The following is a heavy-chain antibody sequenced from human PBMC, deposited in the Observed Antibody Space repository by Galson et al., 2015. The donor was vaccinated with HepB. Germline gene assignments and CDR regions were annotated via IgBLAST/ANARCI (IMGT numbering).Heavy chain of an antibody. CDR3: VRNRGKRHLVQNYYLDY. CDR2: INTDGDT. CDR1: GFGFNNAW. Sequence: SLRLSCAASGFGFNNAWMNRVRQAPGKGLEYVASINTDGDTNYADTVRGRFTISRDNSKGALYLDMGSLRAADTAVYFCVRNRGKRHLVQNYYLDYWGLGTLVTVS. V-gene: IGHV3-64D*06. J-gene: IGHJ4*02. D-gene: IGHD1-26*01.